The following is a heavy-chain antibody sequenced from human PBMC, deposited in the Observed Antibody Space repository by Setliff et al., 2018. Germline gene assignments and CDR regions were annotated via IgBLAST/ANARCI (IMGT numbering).Heavy chain of an antibody. CDR1: GFTFSSYN. CDR3: ARDRYCSSASCYATQYNWFDP. J-gene: IGHJ5*02. V-gene: IGHV3-48*01. D-gene: IGHD2-2*01. Sequence: GGSLRLSCAASGFTFSSYNMNWVRQAPGKGLEWVSYISSSGSTIYYADSVKGRFTISRDNAKNSLYLQMNSLRAEDTAVYCCARDRYCSSASCYATQYNWFDPWGQGTLVTVSS. CDR2: ISSSGSTI.